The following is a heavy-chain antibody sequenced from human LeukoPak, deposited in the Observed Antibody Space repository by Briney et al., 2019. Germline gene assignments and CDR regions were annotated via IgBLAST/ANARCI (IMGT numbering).Heavy chain of an antibody. D-gene: IGHD3-22*01. CDR2: IYYSGST. CDR1: GGSISSYY. CDR3: ARSSEGRYYYDSSGFSYYYYYMDV. J-gene: IGHJ6*03. V-gene: IGHV4-59*01. Sequence: SETLSLTCTVSGGSISSYYWSWIRQPPGRGLEWIGYIYYSGSTYYNPSLRSRVTISVDTSKNQFSLKLSSVTAADTAVYYCARSSEGRYYYDSSGFSYYYYYMDVWGKGTTVTISS.